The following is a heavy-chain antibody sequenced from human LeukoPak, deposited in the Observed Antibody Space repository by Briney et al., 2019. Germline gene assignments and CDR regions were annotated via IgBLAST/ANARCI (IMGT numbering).Heavy chain of an antibody. D-gene: IGHD3-3*02. V-gene: IGHV3-30*18. CDR2: ISYDGSNK. J-gene: IGHJ4*02. CDR3: AKGISEWLNVDY. Sequence: PGGSLRLSCVASGFSFSNYGTHWVRQAPGKGLEWVAVISYDGSNKYYADSVKGRFTISRDNSKNTLYLQMNSLRAEDTAVYYCAKGISEWLNVDYWGQGTLVTVSS. CDR1: GFSFSNYG.